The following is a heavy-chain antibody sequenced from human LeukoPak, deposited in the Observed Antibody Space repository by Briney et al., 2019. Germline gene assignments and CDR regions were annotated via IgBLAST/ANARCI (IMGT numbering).Heavy chain of an antibody. CDR2: IYYSGST. V-gene: IGHV4-39*01. CDR3: ARVGYSGYALIDY. CDR1: GGSISSSSYY. D-gene: IGHD5-12*01. Sequence: SETLSLTCTVSGGSISSSSYYWGWIRQPPGKGLEWIGSIYYSGSTYYNPSLKSRVTISVDTSKNQFSLKLSSVTAADTAVYYCARVGYSGYALIDYWGQGTLVTVSS. J-gene: IGHJ4*02.